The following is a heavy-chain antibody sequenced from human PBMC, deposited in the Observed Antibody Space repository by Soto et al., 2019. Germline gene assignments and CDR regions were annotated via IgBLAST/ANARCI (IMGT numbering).Heavy chain of an antibody. CDR1: GYTFTTYG. CDR2: ISAHNGNT. J-gene: IGHJ4*02. D-gene: IGHD1-1*01. CDR3: ARGRYGDY. Sequence: QVHLVQTGAEVKKPGASVKVSCKGSGYTFTTYGITWVRQAPGQGLEWMGWISAHNGNTNYAQKLQGRVTVTRDTSTSTAYMELRSLRSDDTAVYYCARGRYGDYWGQGALVTVSS. V-gene: IGHV1-18*01.